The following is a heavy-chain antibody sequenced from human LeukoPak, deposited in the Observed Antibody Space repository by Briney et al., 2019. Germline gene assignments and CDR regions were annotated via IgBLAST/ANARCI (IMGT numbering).Heavy chain of an antibody. J-gene: IGHJ5*02. D-gene: IGHD5/OR15-5a*01. CDR1: GYSISSGYY. Sequence: SETLSLTCTVSGYSISSGYYWGWIRQPPGKGLEWIGSIYHSGSTYYNPSLKSRVTISVDTSKNQFSLKLSSVTAADTAVYYCASVSDPLGFDPWGQGTLVTVSS. CDR2: IYHSGST. V-gene: IGHV4-38-2*02. CDR3: ASVSDPLGFDP.